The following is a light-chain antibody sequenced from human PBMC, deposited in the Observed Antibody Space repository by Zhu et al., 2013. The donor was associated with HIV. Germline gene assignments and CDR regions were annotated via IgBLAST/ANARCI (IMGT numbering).Light chain of an antibody. V-gene: IGKV1-39*01. Sequence: DIRMTQSPAFLSASVGDKITITCRASQRISTYLNWYQQRPGKAPKLLIYAASSLENGVPSRFSGAGSGTDFTLTISTLQPDDFATYFCQQSYTMPLTFGGGTEGGHQ. CDR2: AAS. CDR1: QRISTY. CDR3: QQSYTMPLT. J-gene: IGKJ4*01.